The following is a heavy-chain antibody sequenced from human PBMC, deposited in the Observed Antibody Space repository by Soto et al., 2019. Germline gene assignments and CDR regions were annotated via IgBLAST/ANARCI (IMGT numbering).Heavy chain of an antibody. V-gene: IGHV3-23*01. Sequence: EVQLLESGGGLVQPGGSLRLSCVASGFTFSSYAMTWVRQAPGKGLEWVSAITNSGGSTYYADSVKGRFIISRDSPKNTLYLQMNSLSAEDTAEYYCARNLRMAADYVDHWGQGTLVTVSS. CDR1: GFTFSSYA. D-gene: IGHD6-13*01. CDR3: ARNLRMAADYVDH. CDR2: ITNSGGST. J-gene: IGHJ4*02.